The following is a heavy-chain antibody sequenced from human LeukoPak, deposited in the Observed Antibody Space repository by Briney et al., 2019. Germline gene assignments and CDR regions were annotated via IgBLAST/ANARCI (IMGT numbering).Heavy chain of an antibody. D-gene: IGHD3-9*01. CDR1: GFTFSSYG. CDR2: IRYDGSNK. V-gene: IGHV3-30*02. Sequence: PGGSLRLSCAASGFTFSSYGMHWVRQAPGKGLEWVAFIRYDGSNKYYADSVKGRFTISRDNSKNTLYLQMNSLRAEDTAVHYCAKDPYYDILTGYYIPSGYFDYWGQGTLVTVSS. J-gene: IGHJ4*02. CDR3: AKDPYYDILTGYYIPSGYFDY.